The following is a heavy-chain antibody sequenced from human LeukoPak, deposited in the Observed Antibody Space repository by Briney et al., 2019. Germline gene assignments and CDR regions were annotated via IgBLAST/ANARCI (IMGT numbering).Heavy chain of an antibody. CDR1: GYTFTDYY. CDR2: IHSNSGGT. V-gene: IGHV1-2*02. Sequence: ASVKLSCKASGYTFTDYYMHWVRQAPGQGLEWMGWIHSNSGGTSYAQKFQGRVTMTRDTSISTAYMELSRLRSDDTAVYYCARERGGNSGYDFWGQGTLVTVSS. J-gene: IGHJ4*02. CDR3: ARERGGNSGYDF. D-gene: IGHD4-23*01.